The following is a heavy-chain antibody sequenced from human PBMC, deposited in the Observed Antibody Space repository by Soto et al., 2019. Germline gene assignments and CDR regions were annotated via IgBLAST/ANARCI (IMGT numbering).Heavy chain of an antibody. CDR1: GFTFSSYA. Sequence: EVQLLESGGGLVQPGGSLRLSCAASGFTFSSYAMSWVRQAPGKGLEWVSAISGSGGSTYYADSVKGRFTISRDNSKNPLYLQMNSLRAEDTAVYYFAKAQGGAYCGGDCYSPDYWGQGTLVTVSS. CDR2: ISGSGGST. D-gene: IGHD2-21*02. V-gene: IGHV3-23*01. CDR3: AKAQGGAYCGGDCYSPDY. J-gene: IGHJ4*02.